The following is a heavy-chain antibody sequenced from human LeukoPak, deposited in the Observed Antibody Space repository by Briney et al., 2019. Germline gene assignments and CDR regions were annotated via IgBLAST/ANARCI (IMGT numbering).Heavy chain of an antibody. CDR3: ARLRSSRAGYCSSTSCPLGMYYFDY. J-gene: IGHJ4*02. CDR2: IYYSGST. D-gene: IGHD2-2*01. V-gene: IGHV4-30-4*08. Sequence: PSQTLSLTCTVSGGSISSGDYYWSWIRQPPGKGLEWIGYIYYSGSTYYNPSLKSRVTISVDTSKNQFTLKLSSVTAADTAVYYCARLRSSRAGYCSSTSCPLGMYYFDYWGQGTLVTVSS. CDR1: GGSISSGDYY.